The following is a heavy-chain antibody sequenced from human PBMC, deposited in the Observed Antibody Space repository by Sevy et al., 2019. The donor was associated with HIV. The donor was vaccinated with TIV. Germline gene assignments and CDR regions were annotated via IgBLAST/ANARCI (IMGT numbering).Heavy chain of an antibody. CDR3: AKGTDTAMVTRYYYYYGMDV. Sequence: GGSLRLSCAASGFTFCSYGMHWVRQAPGKGLEWVAVISYDGSNKYYADSVKGRLTISRDNSKNTLYLQMNSLRAEDTADYYWAKGTDTAMVTRYYYYYGMDVWGQGTTVTVSS. CDR2: ISYDGSNK. J-gene: IGHJ6*02. V-gene: IGHV3-30*18. D-gene: IGHD5-18*01. CDR1: GFTFCSYG.